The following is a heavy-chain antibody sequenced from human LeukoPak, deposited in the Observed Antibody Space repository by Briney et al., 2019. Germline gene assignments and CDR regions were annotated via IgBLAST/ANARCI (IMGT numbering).Heavy chain of an antibody. CDR2: INHSGST. CDR1: GGSFSGYY. J-gene: IGHJ4*02. D-gene: IGHD6-13*01. CDR3: ARGGGTAAAGHFDY. Sequence: SETLSLTCAVYGGSFSGYYWSWIRQPPGKGLEWIGEINHSGSTNYNPSLKSRVTISVDTSKNQFSLKLSSVTAADTAVYYCARGGGTAAAGHFDYWGQGTLVNVSS. V-gene: IGHV4-34*01.